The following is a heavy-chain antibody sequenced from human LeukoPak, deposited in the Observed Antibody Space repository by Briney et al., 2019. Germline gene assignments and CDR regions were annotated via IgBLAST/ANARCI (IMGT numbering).Heavy chain of an antibody. D-gene: IGHD1-26*01. V-gene: IGHV3-9*01. CDR2: ISWNSGSI. CDR3: AKGTGRYWTFFDY. CDR1: GFTFDDYA. Sequence: SLRLSCAASGFTFDDYAMHWVRLAPGKGLEWVSGISWNSGSIDYAVSVKGRFIISRDNAKNSLYLQMNSARPADTALYYCAKGTGRYWTFFDYWGQGTLVIVSS. J-gene: IGHJ4*02.